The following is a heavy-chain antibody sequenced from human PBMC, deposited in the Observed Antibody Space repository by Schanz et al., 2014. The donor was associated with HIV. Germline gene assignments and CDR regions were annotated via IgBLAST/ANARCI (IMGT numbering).Heavy chain of an antibody. D-gene: IGHD3-9*01. Sequence: QVQLLQSGAEVKKPGASVKVSCKTSGYTFPTYGITWVRQAPGQGLDWMGWISPYNGDRKYDRKIKGRVTLTTDTSTNTAYMELRSLRSDDTAVYYCARGQDWPGPQLDHWGHGTLVTVSS. V-gene: IGHV1-18*01. J-gene: IGHJ5*02. CDR3: ARGQDWPGPQLDH. CDR2: ISPYNGDR. CDR1: GYTFPTYG.